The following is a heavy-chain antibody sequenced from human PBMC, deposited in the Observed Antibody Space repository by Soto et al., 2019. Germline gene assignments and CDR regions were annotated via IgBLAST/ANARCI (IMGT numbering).Heavy chain of an antibody. J-gene: IGHJ3*02. V-gene: IGHV4-34*12. CDR3: ARSPLGYDYVRQTWREVGDSFDI. CDR2: LIHGGST. Sequence: ETLSLTCAIYGASLGGFHWTWLRQAPGKGLEWIGELIHGGSTNYNPSLKSRVSFSLDTSKNQFSLHLMSVTAADTAVYYCARSPLGYDYVRQTWREVGDSFDIWGRGTMVTVSS. D-gene: IGHD3-16*01. CDR1: GASLGGFH.